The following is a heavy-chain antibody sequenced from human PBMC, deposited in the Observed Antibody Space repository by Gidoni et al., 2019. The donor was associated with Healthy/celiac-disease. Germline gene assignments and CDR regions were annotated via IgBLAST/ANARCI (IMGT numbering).Heavy chain of an antibody. Sequence: QMQLVQSGPEVKKPGTSVKVSCKASGFTFTSSAMQWVRQARGQRLEWIGWIVVGSGNTNYEQKFQERVTITRDMSTSTAYMELSSLRSEDTAVYYCAADLGQWLDSNWFDPWGQGTLVTVSS. CDR3: AADLGQWLDSNWFDP. CDR2: IVVGSGNT. V-gene: IGHV1-58*02. CDR1: GFTFTSSA. J-gene: IGHJ5*02. D-gene: IGHD6-19*01.